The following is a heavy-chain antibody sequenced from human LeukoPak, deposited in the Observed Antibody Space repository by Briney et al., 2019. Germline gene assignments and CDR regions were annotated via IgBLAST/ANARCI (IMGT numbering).Heavy chain of an antibody. CDR3: ATWGVTTTLHHFVDY. J-gene: IGHJ4*02. CDR1: GYTFTSYD. CDR2: MNPNSGNT. Sequence: GASVKVSCKASGYTFTSYDINWVRQAAGQGLGWMGWMNPNSGNTGYAQKFQGRVTMTRNTSISTAYMELSSLRSEDTAVYYCATWGVTTTLHHFVDYWGQGTLVTVSS. D-gene: IGHD4-11*01. V-gene: IGHV1-8*01.